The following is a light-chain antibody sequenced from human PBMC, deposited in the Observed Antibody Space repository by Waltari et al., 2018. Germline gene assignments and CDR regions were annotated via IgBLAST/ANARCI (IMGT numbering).Light chain of an antibody. J-gene: IGLJ3*02. V-gene: IGLV2-14*01. CDR3: SSYTRSTTLV. CDR2: EVS. Sequence: QSALTQPASVSGSPGQSITISCTGTTSDVGGYNYVSWYQQHPGPAPKPILYEVSNRPSGVSNRFSGSKSGTTASLTIAGLQAEDEADYYCSSYTRSTTLVFGGGTKLTVL. CDR1: TSDVGGYNY.